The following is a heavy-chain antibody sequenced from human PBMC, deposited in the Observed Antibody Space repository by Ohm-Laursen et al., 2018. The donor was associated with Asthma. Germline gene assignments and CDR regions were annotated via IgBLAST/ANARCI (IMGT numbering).Heavy chain of an antibody. V-gene: IGHV4-34*01. CDR1: GGSFSGYY. Sequence: PGTLSLTCAVYGGSFSGYYWSWIRQPPGKGLEWIGEINHSGSTNYNPSLKSRVTISVDTSKNQFSLKLSSVTAADTAVYYCARWSGDYWGQGTLVTVSS. CDR3: ARWSGDY. CDR2: INHSGST. J-gene: IGHJ4*02.